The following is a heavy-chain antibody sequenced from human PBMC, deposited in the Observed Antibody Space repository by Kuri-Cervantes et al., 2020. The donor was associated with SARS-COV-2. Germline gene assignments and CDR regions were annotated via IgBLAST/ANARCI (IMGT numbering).Heavy chain of an antibody. CDR2: ISGSGGST. D-gene: IGHD2-2*02. Sequence: GRSLRLSCAASGFTFSSYAMSWVRQAPGKGLEWVSAISGSGGSTYYADSVKGRFTISRDNSKNTLYLQMNSLRAEDTAVYYCARDRIVVVPAAISVYYYYGMDVWGQGTTVTVSS. J-gene: IGHJ6*02. CDR3: ARDRIVVVPAAISVYYYYGMDV. CDR1: GFTFSSYA. V-gene: IGHV3-23*01.